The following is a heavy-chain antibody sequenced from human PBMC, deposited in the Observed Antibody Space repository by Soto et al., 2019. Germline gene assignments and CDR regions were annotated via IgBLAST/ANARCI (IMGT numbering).Heavy chain of an antibody. CDR1: GGSISSSSYN. CDR3: ARFSGNAFDI. J-gene: IGHJ3*02. CDR2: IYYNGDT. V-gene: IGHV4-39*01. Sequence: PSETLSLTCSVSGGSISSSSYNWDWIRQPPGKGLEWIGTIYYNGDTDYNPSLKSRAAISVDASHFQFSLKLTSVTAADTSIYYCARFSGNAFDIWGHGTMVTVSS.